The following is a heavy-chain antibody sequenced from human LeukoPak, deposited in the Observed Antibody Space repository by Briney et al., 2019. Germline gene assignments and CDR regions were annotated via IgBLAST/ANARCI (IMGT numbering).Heavy chain of an antibody. CDR2: IYSSGST. V-gene: IGHV4-59*01. J-gene: IGHJ6*03. Sequence: SETLSLTCNVSGGSIRGYYWSWIRQPPGKGLEWIGYIYSSGSTNYNPSLKSRVTMSVDTSKNQFSLKVSSVTAADTAVYYCARVFDSGSQAYFYDMDVWGKGTTVTISS. CDR1: GGSIRGYY. CDR3: ARVFDSGSQAYFYDMDV. D-gene: IGHD3-10*01.